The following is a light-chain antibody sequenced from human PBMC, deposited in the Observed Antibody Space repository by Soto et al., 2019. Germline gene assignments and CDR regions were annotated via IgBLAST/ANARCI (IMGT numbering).Light chain of an antibody. CDR1: QRINTY. CDR2: GAS. CDR3: QESYIFLWGT. V-gene: IGKV1-39*01. J-gene: IGKJ1*01. Sequence: DIQMTQSPSSLSASVGDRVTITCRTSQRINTYLNWHQQKPGKAPKLLIYGASSLQSGVPLRFSGSGSGTDFTLTITTLQPEDFATYYCQESYIFLWGTCGQGTKVEIK.